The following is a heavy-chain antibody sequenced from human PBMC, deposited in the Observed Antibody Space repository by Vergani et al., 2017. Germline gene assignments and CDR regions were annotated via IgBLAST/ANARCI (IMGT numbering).Heavy chain of an antibody. CDR2: INPNSGGT. J-gene: IGHJ4*02. Sequence: QVQLVQSGAEVKKPGASVKVSCKASGYTFTGYYMHWVRQAPGQGLEWMGWINPNSGGTNYAQKFQGRVTMTRDTYISTAYMELIRLGSDDTAVYYCARGLSSRMCYFDYWGQGTLVTVSS. D-gene: IGHD6-13*01. V-gene: IGHV1-2*02. CDR3: ARGLSSRMCYFDY. CDR1: GYTFTGYY.